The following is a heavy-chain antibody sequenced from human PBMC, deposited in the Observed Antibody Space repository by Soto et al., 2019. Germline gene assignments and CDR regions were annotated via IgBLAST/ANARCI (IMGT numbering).Heavy chain of an antibody. Sequence: QVQLVESGGGVVQPGRSLRLSCAASVFTFSSCAMHWVRQAPGKGLEWVAVISFDGSNKYYADSVKGRFTISRDYSKNTLYLQMNSLRAEDTAVYYCAKGLVINLGWFDPWGHGTLVTVSS. D-gene: IGHD3-9*01. CDR3: AKGLVINLGWFDP. J-gene: IGHJ5*02. V-gene: IGHV3-30*18. CDR1: VFTFSSCA. CDR2: ISFDGSNK.